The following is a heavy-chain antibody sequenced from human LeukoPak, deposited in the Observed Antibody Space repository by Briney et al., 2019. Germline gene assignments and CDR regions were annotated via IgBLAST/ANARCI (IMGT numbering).Heavy chain of an antibody. V-gene: IGHV3-23*01. CDR3: AKGPYPLTTGYFDY. J-gene: IGHJ4*02. CDR2: ISGSGAST. Sequence: GGSLRLSCAASGFTFSSYAMSWVRQAPGKGLEWVSAISGSGASTYYADSVKGRFTISRDNSKNTLYLQMNSLRAEDTAVYYCAKGPYPLTTGYFDYWGQGTLVTVSS. D-gene: IGHD1-1*01. CDR1: GFTFSSYA.